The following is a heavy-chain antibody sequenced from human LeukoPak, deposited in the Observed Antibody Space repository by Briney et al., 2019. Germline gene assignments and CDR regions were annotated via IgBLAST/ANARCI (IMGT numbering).Heavy chain of an antibody. J-gene: IGHJ4*02. CDR1: GFTFSSYG. CDR2: ISYDGSNK. CDR3: AKVASGGSCYDY. D-gene: IGHD2-15*01. V-gene: IGHV3-30*18. Sequence: GGSLRLSCAASGFTFSSYGMHWVRRAPGKGLEWVAVISYDGSNKYYADSVKGRFTISRDNSKNTLYLQMNSLRAEDTAVYYCAKVASGGSCYDYWGQGTLVTVSS.